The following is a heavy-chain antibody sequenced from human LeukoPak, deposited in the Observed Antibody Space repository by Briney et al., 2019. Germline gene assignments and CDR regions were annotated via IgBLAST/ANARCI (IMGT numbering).Heavy chain of an antibody. V-gene: IGHV3-33*01. D-gene: IGHD6-19*01. CDR2: IWYDGSNK. Sequence: GRSLRLSCAASGFTFSSYGMHWVRQAPGKGLEWVAVIWYDGSNKYYADSVKGRFTISRDNSKNTLYLQMNSLGAEDTAVYYCARDPKYSSGWYYFDYWGQGTLVTVSS. CDR3: ARDPKYSSGWYYFDY. J-gene: IGHJ4*02. CDR1: GFTFSSYG.